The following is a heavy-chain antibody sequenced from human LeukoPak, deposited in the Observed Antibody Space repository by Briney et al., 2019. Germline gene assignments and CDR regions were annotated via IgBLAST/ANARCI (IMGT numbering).Heavy chain of an antibody. J-gene: IGHJ4*02. CDR2: INPNSGGT. V-gene: IGHV1-2*06. CDR1: GYTFTGYY. CDR3: ARQMRVSSGWYSDY. D-gene: IGHD6-19*01. Sequence: GASVKVSCKASGYTFTGYYMHWVRQAPGQGLEWMGRINPNSGGTNYAQKFQGRVTMTRDTSISTAYMELSRLRSDDTAVHYCARQMRVSSGWYSDYWGQGTLVTVSS.